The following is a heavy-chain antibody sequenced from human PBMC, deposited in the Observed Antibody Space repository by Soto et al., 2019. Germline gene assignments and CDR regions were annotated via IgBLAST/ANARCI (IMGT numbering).Heavy chain of an antibody. CDR2: IYYSGST. CDR1: GGSISSSSDY. CDR3: ARQITMVRGVIIIFPSALDY. J-gene: IGHJ4*02. D-gene: IGHD3-10*01. Sequence: SETLSLTCTVSGGSISSSSDYWGWIRQPPGKGLEWIGSIYYSGSTYYNPSLKSRVTISVDTSKNQFSLKLSSVTAADTAVYYCARQITMVRGVIIIFPSALDYWGQGTLVTVS. V-gene: IGHV4-39*01.